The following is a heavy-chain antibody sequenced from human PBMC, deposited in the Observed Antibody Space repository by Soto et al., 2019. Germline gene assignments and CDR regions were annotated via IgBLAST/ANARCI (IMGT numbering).Heavy chain of an antibody. J-gene: IGHJ5*02. Sequence: GASVKVSCKASGYTFTSYDINWVRQATGQGLEWMGWMNPNSGNTGYAQKFQGRVTMTRNTSISTAYMELSSLRSEDTAVYYCARGRMVRGVINWFDPWGQGTLVTVSS. CDR1: GYTFTSYD. CDR2: MNPNSGNT. D-gene: IGHD3-10*01. CDR3: ARGRMVRGVINWFDP. V-gene: IGHV1-8*01.